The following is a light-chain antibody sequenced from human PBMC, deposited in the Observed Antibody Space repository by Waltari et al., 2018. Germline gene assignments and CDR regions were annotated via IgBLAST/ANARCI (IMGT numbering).Light chain of an antibody. J-gene: IGLJ3*02. CDR2: NTN. CDR1: LGSVSMNYY. Sequence: QTVVTQEPSFSVSPGGTVTLTCGFNLGSVSMNYYPSWYQQTPGQAPRTLIYNTNIRSSGVPGRFSGSILGNKAALTITGAQADDESDYYCVLYVSRGIWVFGGGTKLTVL. CDR3: VLYVSRGIWV. V-gene: IGLV8-61*01.